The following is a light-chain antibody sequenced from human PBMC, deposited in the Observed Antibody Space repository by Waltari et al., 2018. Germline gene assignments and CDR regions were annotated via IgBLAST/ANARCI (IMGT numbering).Light chain of an antibody. J-gene: IGKJ4*01. Sequence: DTQMTQSPSSLSASVGDRVTITCQASQDISHFLNWYQQKPGTAPKLLITDASTLQTGVPWRFSGNRSGTQFAFTVNGLQSEDVATYFCQQYDNLPLTFGGGSKV. CDR3: QQYDNLPLT. CDR1: QDISHF. CDR2: DAS. V-gene: IGKV1-33*01.